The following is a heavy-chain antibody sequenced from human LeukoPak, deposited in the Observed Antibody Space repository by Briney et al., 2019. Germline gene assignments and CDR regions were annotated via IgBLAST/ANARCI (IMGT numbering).Heavy chain of an antibody. V-gene: IGHV4-38-2*01. CDR1: GYSISSGYY. CDR3: ARWLQLDYFDY. J-gene: IGHJ4*02. D-gene: IGHD5-24*01. Sequence: PSETLSLTCAVSGYSISSGYYWGWIRQPPGKGLEWIGSIYHSGSTYYNPSLKSRVTISVDTSKNQFSLKLSSVTAADTAVYYCARWLQLDYFDYWGQGTLVTVSS. CDR2: IYHSGST.